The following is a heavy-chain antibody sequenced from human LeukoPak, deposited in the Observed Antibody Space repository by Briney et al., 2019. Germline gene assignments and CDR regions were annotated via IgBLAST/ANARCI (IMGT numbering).Heavy chain of an antibody. V-gene: IGHV5-51*01. Sequence: GESLKISCKGSGYSSTSYWIGWVRQMPGKGLEWMGIIYPGDSDTRYSPSFQGQVTISADKSISTAYLQWSSLKASDTAMYYCARMVYAVAGSVDYWGQGTLVTVSS. CDR3: ARMVYAVAGSVDY. CDR1: GYSSTSYW. J-gene: IGHJ4*02. CDR2: IYPGDSDT. D-gene: IGHD6-19*01.